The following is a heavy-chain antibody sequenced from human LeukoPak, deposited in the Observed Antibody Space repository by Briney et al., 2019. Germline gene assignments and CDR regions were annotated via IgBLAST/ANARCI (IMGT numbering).Heavy chain of an antibody. V-gene: IGHV4-4*02. CDR1: GGSISSSNW. D-gene: IGHD1-14*01. Sequence: PSETLSLTCAVSGGSISSSNWWSWVRQPPGKGLEWIGEIYHSGSTNYNPSLKSRVTISVDTSKNQFSLKLSSVTAADTAVYYCARSETANLVFDYWGQGTLVTVSS. CDR3: ARSETANLVFDY. CDR2: IYHSGST. J-gene: IGHJ4*02.